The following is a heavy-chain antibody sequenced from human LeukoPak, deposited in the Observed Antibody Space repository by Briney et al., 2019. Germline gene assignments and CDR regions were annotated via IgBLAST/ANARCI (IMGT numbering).Heavy chain of an antibody. J-gene: IGHJ6*02. CDR3: ASSLIQLWLYYYYGMDV. Sequence: SVKVSCKASGGTFSSHAISWVRQAPGQGLEWMGGIIPIFGTANYAQKFQGRVTITADESTSTAYMELSSLRSEDTAVYYCASSLIQLWLYYYYGMDVWGQGTTVTVSS. V-gene: IGHV1-69*13. CDR2: IIPIFGTA. CDR1: GGTFSSHA. D-gene: IGHD5-18*01.